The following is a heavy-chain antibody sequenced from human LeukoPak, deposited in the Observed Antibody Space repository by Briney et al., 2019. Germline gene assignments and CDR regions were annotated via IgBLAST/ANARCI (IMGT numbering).Heavy chain of an antibody. CDR2: ISSSSSTI. J-gene: IGHJ3*02. CDR1: GFTFSSYS. CDR3: AKDIVVVPSPSDAFDI. V-gene: IGHV3-48*04. Sequence: GGSLRLSCAASGFTFSSYSMNWVRQAPGKELEWVSYISSSSSTIYYADSVKGRFTISRDNAKNSLYLQMNSLRAEDTAVYYCAKDIVVVPSPSDAFDIWGQGTMVTVSS. D-gene: IGHD2-2*01.